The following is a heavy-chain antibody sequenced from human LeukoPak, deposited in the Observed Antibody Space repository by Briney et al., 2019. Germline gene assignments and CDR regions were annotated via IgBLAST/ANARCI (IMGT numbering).Heavy chain of an antibody. Sequence: ASVKVSCKASGYTFNTYGTIWVRQAPGQGLEWMGWISAYNGDTTYAQKLQGRVTLTTDASTSTAYMELRSLRSDDTAVYYCARESTGGSLEIDYWGQGTLVTVSS. CDR2: ISAYNGDT. D-gene: IGHD2-8*02. CDR3: ARESTGGSLEIDY. V-gene: IGHV1-18*01. CDR1: GYTFNTYG. J-gene: IGHJ4*02.